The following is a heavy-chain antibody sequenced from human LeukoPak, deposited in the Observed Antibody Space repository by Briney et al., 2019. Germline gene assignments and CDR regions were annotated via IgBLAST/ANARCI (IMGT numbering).Heavy chain of an antibody. CDR2: IYYSGST. Sequence: SETLSLTCTVSGGSISSYYWIWIRQPPGKGLEWIGYIYYSGSTNYNPSLKSRVTISVDTSKNQFSLKLSSVTAADTAVYYCARKPNKQQLVFDPWGQGTLVTVSS. D-gene: IGHD6-13*01. CDR3: ARKPNKQQLVFDP. J-gene: IGHJ5*02. V-gene: IGHV4-59*01. CDR1: GGSISSYY.